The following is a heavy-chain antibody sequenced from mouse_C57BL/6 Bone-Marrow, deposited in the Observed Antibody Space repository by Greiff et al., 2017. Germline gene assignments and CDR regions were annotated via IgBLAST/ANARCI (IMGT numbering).Heavy chain of an antibody. V-gene: IGHV8-8*01. D-gene: IGHD1-1*01. Sequence: ESGPGILQPSQTLSLTCSFSGFSLSTFGMGVGWIRPPSGKGLEWLAHIWWDDDKYYNPALKSRLTISKDTSKNQVFLKNANVDTADTATYYCARMNGGSTTVVDYYAMDYWGQGTSVTVSS. CDR3: ARMNGGSTTVVDYYAMDY. CDR2: IWWDDDK. J-gene: IGHJ4*01. CDR1: GFSLSTFGMG.